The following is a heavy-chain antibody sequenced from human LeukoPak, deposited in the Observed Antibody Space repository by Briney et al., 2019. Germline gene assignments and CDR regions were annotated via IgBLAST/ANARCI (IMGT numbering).Heavy chain of an antibody. CDR2: VSSDGSKK. Sequence: GGSLRLSCVASGFTLRTYAMHWVRQAPGKGLEWVAVVSSDGSKKFYSDSVKGHFTISRDNAKNSLYLQMNSLSAEDTAVYYCAREPPFGMDVWGQGTTVTVSS. CDR3: AREPPFGMDV. V-gene: IGHV3-30-3*01. J-gene: IGHJ6*02. CDR1: GFTLRTYA.